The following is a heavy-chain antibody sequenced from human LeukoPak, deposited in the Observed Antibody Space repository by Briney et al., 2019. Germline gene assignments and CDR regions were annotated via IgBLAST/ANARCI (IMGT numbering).Heavy chain of an antibody. D-gene: IGHD3-16*02. CDR2: INHSGST. Sequence: PSETLSLTCAVYGGSFSGYYWSWIRQPPGKGLEWIGEINHSGSTNYNPSLKSRVTISVDTSKNQFSLKLSSVTAADTAVYYCARGYYDYVWGSYRPSPFRYYYYMDVWGKGTTVTVSS. J-gene: IGHJ6*03. CDR3: ARGYYDYVWGSYRPSPFRYYYYMDV. V-gene: IGHV4-34*01. CDR1: GGSFSGYY.